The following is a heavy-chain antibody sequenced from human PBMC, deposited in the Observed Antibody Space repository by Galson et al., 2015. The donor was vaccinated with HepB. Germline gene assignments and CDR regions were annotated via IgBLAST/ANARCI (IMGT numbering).Heavy chain of an antibody. CDR1: GFTVSSNY. Sequence: SLRLSCAASGFTVSSNYMSWVRQAPGKGLEWVSVIYSGGSTYYADPGKGRFTISSDNSNNTLYLQMNSLRAEDTAAYYCARGSLGFQTNWGQGTMVTVSS. J-gene: IGHJ3*01. V-gene: IGHV3-53*01. D-gene: IGHD7-27*01. CDR2: IYSGGST. CDR3: ARGSLGFQTN.